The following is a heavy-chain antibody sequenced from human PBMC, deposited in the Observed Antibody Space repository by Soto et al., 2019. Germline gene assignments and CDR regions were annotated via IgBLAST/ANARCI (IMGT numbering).Heavy chain of an antibody. CDR1: GYTFTSYA. CDR2: INAGNGNT. CDR3: ARVRVWWELREGAFDI. J-gene: IGHJ3*02. Sequence: ASSEVSCKASGYTFTSYAMHWVRQAPGQRLEWMGWINAGNGNTKYSQKFQGRVTITRDTSASTAYMELSSLRSEDTAVYYCARVRVWWELREGAFDIWGQGTMVTVSS. V-gene: IGHV1-3*01. D-gene: IGHD1-26*01.